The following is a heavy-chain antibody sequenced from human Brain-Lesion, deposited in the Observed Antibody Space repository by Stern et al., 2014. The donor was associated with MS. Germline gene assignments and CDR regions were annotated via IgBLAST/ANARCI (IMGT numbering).Heavy chain of an antibody. Sequence: QITLKESGPALVTPTQTLTLTCTFSGFSLSTAGVGVGWVRQPPGQALESLALIYWDNDKSYNPSLRSRLTITKDTSRNQVALTMTNMDPVDTATYYCAHRRPHYASWDNGDFDYWGQGALVTVSS. CDR2: IYWDNDK. CDR1: GFSLSTAGVG. D-gene: IGHD3-3*01. CDR3: AHRRPHYASWDNGDFDY. V-gene: IGHV2-5*02. J-gene: IGHJ4*02.